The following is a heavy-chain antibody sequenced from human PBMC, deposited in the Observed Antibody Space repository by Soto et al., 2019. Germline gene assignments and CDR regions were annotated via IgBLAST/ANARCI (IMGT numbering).Heavy chain of an antibody. CDR3: ARDRGSGWLNWFDP. D-gene: IGHD6-19*01. CDR1: GGTFSSYA. Sequence: EASVKVSCKASGGTFSSYAISWVRQAPGQGLEWMGGIIPIFGTANYAQKFQGRVTITADESTSTAYMELSSLRSEDTAVYYCARDRGSGWLNWFDPCGQGYLVTVSS. J-gene: IGHJ5*02. CDR2: IIPIFGTA. V-gene: IGHV1-69*13.